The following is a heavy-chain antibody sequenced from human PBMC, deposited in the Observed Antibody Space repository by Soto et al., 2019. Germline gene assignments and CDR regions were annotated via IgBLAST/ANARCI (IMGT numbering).Heavy chain of an antibody. D-gene: IGHD4-17*01. CDR3: ASLDYGDSPGDI. CDR2: INSDGSST. Sequence: GGSLRLSCAASGFTFSSYWMHWVRQAPGKGLVWVSRINSDGSSTSYADSVKGRFTISRDNAKNTLYLQMNSLRAEDTAVYYCASLDYGDSPGDIWGQGTMVTVSS. V-gene: IGHV3-74*01. J-gene: IGHJ3*02. CDR1: GFTFSSYW.